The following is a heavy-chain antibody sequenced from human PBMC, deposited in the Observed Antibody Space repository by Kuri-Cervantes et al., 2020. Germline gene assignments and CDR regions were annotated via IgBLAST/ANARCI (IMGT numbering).Heavy chain of an antibody. J-gene: IGHJ5*02. CDR2: ILYDGSTK. CDR3: AKGRSGKGYCSSTTCYSLMGNWFDP. CDR1: GFTFSSYG. V-gene: IGHV3-30*02. D-gene: IGHD2-2*02. Sequence: GESLKISCAASGFTFSSYGMHWVRQAPGKGLEWVTFILYDGSTKYYADFAKGRFTISRDNSKNTLYLQMNSLRAEDTAVYYCAKGRSGKGYCSSTTCYSLMGNWFDPWGQGTLVTVSS.